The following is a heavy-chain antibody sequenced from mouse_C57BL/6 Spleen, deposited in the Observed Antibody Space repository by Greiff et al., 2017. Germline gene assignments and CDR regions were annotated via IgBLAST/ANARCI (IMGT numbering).Heavy chain of an antibody. Sequence: EVKLMESGPVLVKPGASVKMSCKASGYTFTDYYMNWVKQSHGKSLEWIGVINPYNGGTSYNQKFKGKATLTVDKSSSTAYMELNSLTSEDSAVYYCARRSNYDGYWGQGTLVTVSA. V-gene: IGHV1-19*01. J-gene: IGHJ3*01. D-gene: IGHD2-1*01. CDR3: ARRSNYDGY. CDR2: INPYNGGT. CDR1: GYTFTDYY.